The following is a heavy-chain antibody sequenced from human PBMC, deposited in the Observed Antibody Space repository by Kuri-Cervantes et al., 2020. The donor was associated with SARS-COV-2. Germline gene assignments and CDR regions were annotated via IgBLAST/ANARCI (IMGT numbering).Heavy chain of an antibody. CDR3: ARDRGELLWFGELLRNYYYYYYMDV. CDR2: INPNSGGT. V-gene: IGHV1-2*02. D-gene: IGHD3-10*01. Sequence: ASVKVSCKASGYTFTGYYMHWVRQAPGQGLEWMGWINPNSGGTNYAQKFQGRVTMTRDTSISTVYMELSSLRSEDTAVYYCARDRGELLWFGELLRNYYYYYYMDVWGKGTTVTVSS. CDR1: GYTFTGYY. J-gene: IGHJ6*03.